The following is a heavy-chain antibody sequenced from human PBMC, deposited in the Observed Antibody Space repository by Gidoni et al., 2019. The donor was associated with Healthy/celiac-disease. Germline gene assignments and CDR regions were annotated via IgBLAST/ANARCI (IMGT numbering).Heavy chain of an antibody. D-gene: IGHD1-26*01. Sequence: EVQLLASGGGLVQPRGSLSLSCAASGFTFSRYSMRCVPQPPGKGMGWVRQAPGKGLEWVEAISGSGGSTYYADAVKGRFTISRDNSKNTLYLQMNSLRAEDTAVYYCAKDRVWGLRSAGTIDYWGQGTLVTVSS. CDR3: AKDRVWGLRSAGTIDY. V-gene: IGHV3-23*01. J-gene: IGHJ4*02. CDR1: GFTFSRYS. CDR2: ISGSGGST.